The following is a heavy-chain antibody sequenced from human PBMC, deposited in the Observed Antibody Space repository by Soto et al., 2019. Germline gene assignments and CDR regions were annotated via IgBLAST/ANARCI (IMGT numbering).Heavy chain of an antibody. V-gene: IGHV1-18*01. J-gene: IGHJ4*02. CDR3: ARDPSRFLEWLSGFDY. CDR2: ISAYNGNT. D-gene: IGHD3-3*01. Sequence: VKVSCKASGYTFTSYGISWVRQAPGQGLEWMGWISAYNGNTNYAQKLQGRVTMTTDTSTSTAYMELRSLRSDDTAVYYCARDPSRFLEWLSGFDYWGQGTLVTVSS. CDR1: GYTFTSYG.